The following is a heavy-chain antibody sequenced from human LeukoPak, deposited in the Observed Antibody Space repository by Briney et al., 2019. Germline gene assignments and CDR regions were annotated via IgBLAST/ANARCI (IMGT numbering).Heavy chain of an antibody. CDR2: IYTSGSP. CDR3: ARFGYGGYYFDY. V-gene: IGHV4-4*07. Sequence: SETLSLTCTVSRGSISSYFWSWIRQPAGKGLEWIGRIYTSGSPNYNPSLKSRVTMSIDTSKNQFSLRLTSVTAADTAVYYCARFGYGGYYFDYWGQGTLVTVSS. J-gene: IGHJ4*02. CDR1: RGSISSYF. D-gene: IGHD4-23*01.